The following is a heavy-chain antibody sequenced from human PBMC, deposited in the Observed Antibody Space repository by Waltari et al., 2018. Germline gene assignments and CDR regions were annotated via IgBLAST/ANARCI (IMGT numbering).Heavy chain of an antibody. V-gene: IGHV1-8*03. J-gene: IGHJ5*02. Sequence: QAQLVQSGAEAKTPGASVKVLCKASGYTFPSYATNWVRQATGQGLEWMGWMNPNSGNTGYAQKFQGRVTITRNTTISTAYMELSSLRSEDTAVYYGARGLRFTIWGLGPRFDPWGQGTLVTVSS. CDR3: ARGLRFTIWGLGPRFDP. CDR1: GYTFPSYA. CDR2: MNPNSGNT. D-gene: IGHD3-3*01.